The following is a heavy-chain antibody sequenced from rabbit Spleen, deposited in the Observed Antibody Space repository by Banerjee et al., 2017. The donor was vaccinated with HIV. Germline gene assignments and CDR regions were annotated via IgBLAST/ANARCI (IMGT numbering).Heavy chain of an antibody. V-gene: IGHV1S45*01. Sequence: QEQLEESGGDLVKPGASLTLTCTASGFSFSSSYYMCWVRQAPGKGLEWIGCIYAGSSDNTYYASWAKGRFTISKTSSTTVTLQMTSLTAADTATYFCARDLTDVIGWNFGWWGPGTLVTVS. CDR2: IYAGSSDNT. CDR1: GFSFSSSYY. D-gene: IGHD4-1*01. CDR3: ARDLTDVIGWNFGW. J-gene: IGHJ6*01.